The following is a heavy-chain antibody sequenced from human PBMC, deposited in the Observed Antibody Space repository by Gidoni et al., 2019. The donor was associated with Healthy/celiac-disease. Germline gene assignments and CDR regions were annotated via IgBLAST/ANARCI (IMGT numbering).Heavy chain of an antibody. CDR1: GGTFSSYA. D-gene: IGHD3-3*01. Sequence: QVQLVQSGAEVKKPGSSVKVSCKASGGTFSSYAISWVRQAPGQGLEWMGGIIPIFGTANYTQKFQGRVTITADKSTSTAYMELSSLRSEDTAVYYCARSLYYDFWSGSQEFDYWGQGTLVTVSS. CDR3: ARSLYYDFWSGSQEFDY. V-gene: IGHV1-69*06. CDR2: IIPIFGTA. J-gene: IGHJ4*02.